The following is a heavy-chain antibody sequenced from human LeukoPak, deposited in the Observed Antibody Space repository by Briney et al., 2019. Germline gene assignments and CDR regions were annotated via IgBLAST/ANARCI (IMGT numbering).Heavy chain of an antibody. CDR2: IYYSGST. CDR3: ARDKYGSGYSDY. J-gene: IGHJ4*02. V-gene: IGHV4-59*01. CDR1: GGSISSYY. Sequence: PSETPSLTCTVSGGSISSYYWSWIRQPPGKGLEWIGYIYYSGSTNYNPSLKSRVTISVDTSRNQFSLKLSSVTAADTAVYYCARDKYGSGYSDYWGQGTLVTVSS. D-gene: IGHD3-10*01.